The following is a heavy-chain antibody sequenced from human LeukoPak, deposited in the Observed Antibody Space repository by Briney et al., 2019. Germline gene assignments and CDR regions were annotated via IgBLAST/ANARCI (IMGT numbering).Heavy chain of an antibody. Sequence: GGSLRLSCAASGFTFSSFAMTWVRQTPGKGLEWLSYISSSGTTIYYTDSVKGRFTISRDNAKSELHLQMSSLRAEDTAVYYCARDPITITSSAGFDHWGQGTLVTVSS. J-gene: IGHJ4*02. V-gene: IGHV3-48*03. CDR1: GFTFSSFA. D-gene: IGHD6-13*01. CDR2: ISSSGTTI. CDR3: ARDPITITSSAGFDH.